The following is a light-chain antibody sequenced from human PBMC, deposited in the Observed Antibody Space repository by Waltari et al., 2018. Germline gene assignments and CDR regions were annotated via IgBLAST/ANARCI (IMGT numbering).Light chain of an antibody. CDR3: LQDYNYPRT. Sequence: AIQMTQSPSSLSASVGDRVTITCRAIQGIRNDLGWYKQKPGKAPKLLIYAASSLQSGVPSRFGGSGSGTDFTLTISSLQPEDFATYYCLQDYNYPRTFGQGTKVEIK. CDR2: AAS. CDR1: QGIRND. V-gene: IGKV1-6*01. J-gene: IGKJ1*01.